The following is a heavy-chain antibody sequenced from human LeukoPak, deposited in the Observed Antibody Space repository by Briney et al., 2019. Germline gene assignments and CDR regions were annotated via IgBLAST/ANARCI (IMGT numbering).Heavy chain of an antibody. D-gene: IGHD1-7*01. CDR3: AKGRTTSGYFDY. CDR1: GGSISSSSYY. J-gene: IGHJ4*02. V-gene: IGHV4-39*07. CDR2: IYTSGST. Sequence: SETLFLTCTVSGGSISSSSYYWGWIRQPPGKGLEWIGSIYTSGSTHHNPSLKSRVTISVDTSKNQFSLKLSSVTAADTAVYYCAKGRTTSGYFDYWGQGTLVTVSS.